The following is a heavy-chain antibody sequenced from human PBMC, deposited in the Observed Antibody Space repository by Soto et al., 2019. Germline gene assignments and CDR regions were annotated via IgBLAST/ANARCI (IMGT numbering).Heavy chain of an antibody. J-gene: IGHJ3*02. Sequence: SETLSLTCAVYGGSFTDYFWSWIRQAPGKGLEWIGEIHPTGSTKSNPSLKSRVTISPDTSKSQFSLKLSSVTAADTAVYYCARHVGRAFDIWGQGTMVTVSS. CDR1: GGSFTDYF. V-gene: IGHV4-34*01. D-gene: IGHD1-26*01. CDR2: IHPTGST. CDR3: ARHVGRAFDI.